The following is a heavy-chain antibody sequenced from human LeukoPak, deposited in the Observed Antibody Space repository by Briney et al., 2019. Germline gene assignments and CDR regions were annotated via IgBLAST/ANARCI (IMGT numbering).Heavy chain of an antibody. CDR1: GGSISSGGYY. D-gene: IGHD3-16*01. V-gene: IGHV4-61*08. CDR3: ARRWVYDKRAFDA. CDR2: IYYTGTT. Sequence: SQTLSLTCTVSGGSISSGGYYWSWSRQPPGKGLEWIGYIYYTGTTDSNPSLKSRVTISLDTSKNQFSLNLSSVTAADTAVYYCARRWVYDKRAFDAWGQGTMVTVSS. J-gene: IGHJ3*01.